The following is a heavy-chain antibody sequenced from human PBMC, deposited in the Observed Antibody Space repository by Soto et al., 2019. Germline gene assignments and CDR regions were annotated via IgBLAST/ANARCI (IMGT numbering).Heavy chain of an antibody. D-gene: IGHD3-10*01. Sequence: GASVKVSCKASGDTCSTYGISCVRRSPLHWLEWMGWIGAYNGNTDYAQKFQGRVTMTTDTSTSTGYMELRSLRFDDTAVYYCAYTGGSYDYYYYYGMDVWGQGTTVTVSS. CDR3: AYTGGSYDYYYYYGMDV. V-gene: IGHV1-18*04. CDR2: IGAYNGNT. CDR1: GDTCSTYG. J-gene: IGHJ6*02.